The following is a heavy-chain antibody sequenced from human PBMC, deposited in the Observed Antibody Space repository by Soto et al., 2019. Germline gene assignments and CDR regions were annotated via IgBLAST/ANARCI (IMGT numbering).Heavy chain of an antibody. CDR3: AKGYSSGWYPRRSYYYGMDV. Sequence: RAVRLSCAASGFTFSSKGMNWVGQAPGKGLEWVAVISYDGSNKYYADSVKGRFTISRDNSKHTLYLQMNSLRAEDTAVYYCAKGYSSGWYPRRSYYYGMDVWGKGTTVTVSS. D-gene: IGHD6-19*01. V-gene: IGHV3-30*18. CDR2: ISYDGSNK. J-gene: IGHJ6*04. CDR1: GFTFSSKG.